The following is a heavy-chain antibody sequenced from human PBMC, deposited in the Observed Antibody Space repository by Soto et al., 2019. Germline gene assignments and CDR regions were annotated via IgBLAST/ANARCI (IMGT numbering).Heavy chain of an antibody. CDR3: ARDLRKYYDSSGYYNGIFGY. J-gene: IGHJ4*02. CDR2: IWYDGSNK. V-gene: IGHV3-33*01. D-gene: IGHD3-22*01. Sequence: PGGSRRLSCAASGGTFSRYGMHGGRQAPGKGLEWVAVIWYDGSNKYYADSVKGRFTISRDNSKNTLYLQMNSLRAEDTAVYYCARDLRKYYDSSGYYNGIFGYWGQGT. CDR1: GGTFSRYG.